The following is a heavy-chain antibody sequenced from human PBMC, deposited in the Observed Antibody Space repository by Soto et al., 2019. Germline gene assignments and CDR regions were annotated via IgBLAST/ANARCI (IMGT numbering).Heavy chain of an antibody. CDR1: GVSISASVDF. D-gene: IGHD2-21*02. CDR3: ATTLRGDYYFFHH. V-gene: IGHV4-39*01. CDR2: VYYCGTP. Sequence: PSETVSDSWHVFGVSISASVDFWGWVRQPPGKGLEWIGIVYYCGTPYYNPSLKSRVTISVDTAKNQFSLTLTSVTAADTAVYYCATTLRGDYYFFHHWGHGTLVSSP. J-gene: IGHJ1*01.